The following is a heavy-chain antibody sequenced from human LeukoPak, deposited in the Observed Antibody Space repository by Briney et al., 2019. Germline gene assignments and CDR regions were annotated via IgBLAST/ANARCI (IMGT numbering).Heavy chain of an antibody. V-gene: IGHV3-30*04. Sequence: GGSLRLSCAASGFTFSSYAMHWVRQAPGKGLEWVAVISYDGSNKYYADSVKGRFTISRDNSKNTLYLQMNSLRAEDTAVYYCANHVVVVAASLGYWGQGTLVTVSS. CDR3: ANHVVVVAASLGY. J-gene: IGHJ4*02. CDR2: ISYDGSNK. D-gene: IGHD2-15*01. CDR1: GFTFSSYA.